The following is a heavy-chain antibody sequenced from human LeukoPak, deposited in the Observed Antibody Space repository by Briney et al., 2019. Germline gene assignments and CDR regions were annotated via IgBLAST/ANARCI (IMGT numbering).Heavy chain of an antibody. V-gene: IGHV1-2*02. D-gene: IGHD3-22*01. Sequence: ASVKVSCKASGYTCTGYYMHWVRQAPGQGLEWMGWINPNSGGTNYAQKFQGRVTMTRDTSISTAYMELSRLRSDDTAVYYCARGARTYYDSSGYHPRFGYWGQGTLVTVSS. J-gene: IGHJ4*02. CDR1: GYTCTGYY. CDR3: ARGARTYYDSSGYHPRFGY. CDR2: INPNSGGT.